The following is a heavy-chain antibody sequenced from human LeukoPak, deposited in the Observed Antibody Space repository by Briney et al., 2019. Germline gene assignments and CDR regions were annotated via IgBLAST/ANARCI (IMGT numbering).Heavy chain of an antibody. CDR1: GGTFSSYA. CDR3: ARRRLGLPEGFDL. D-gene: IGHD6-25*01. CDR2: INPSGGST. J-gene: IGHJ2*01. V-gene: IGHV1-46*03. Sequence: ASVKVSCKASGGTFSSYAISWVRQAPGQGLEWMGIINPSGGSTSYAQKFQGRVTMTRDTSTSTVYMELSSLRSEDTAVYYCARRRLGLPEGFDLWGRGTLVTVSS.